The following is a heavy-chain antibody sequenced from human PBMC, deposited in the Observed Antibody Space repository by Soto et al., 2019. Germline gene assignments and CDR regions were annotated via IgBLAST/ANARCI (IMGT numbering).Heavy chain of an antibody. CDR2: INPSDGST. CDR1: GYTLTNYY. CDR3: ARLWGGYCGGGSCYSDY. D-gene: IGHD2-15*01. V-gene: IGHV1-46*01. J-gene: IGHJ4*02. Sequence: QVQLVQSGAEVKKPGASVKVSCKASGYTLTNYYMHWVRQAPGQGLEWMGIINPSDGSTNYAQKIQGRVTMTRDTSRNTAAMDLSSLRSDDTAVYYCARLWGGYCGGGSCYSDYWGQGTLVTVSS.